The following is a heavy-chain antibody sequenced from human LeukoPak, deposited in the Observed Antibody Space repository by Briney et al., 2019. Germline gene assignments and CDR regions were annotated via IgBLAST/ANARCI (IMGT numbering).Heavy chain of an antibody. CDR1: GNYW. Sequence: GGSLRLSCAASGNYWMHWVRQAPGKGLVWVSTISNSGDATYYADSVKGRFTISRDNSKNTLYLQMNSLRAEDTAVYYCAKAPPYKKYFDYWGQGTLVTVSS. D-gene: IGHD1-1*01. CDR3: AKAPPYKKYFDY. V-gene: IGHV3-23*01. J-gene: IGHJ4*02. CDR2: ISNSGDAT.